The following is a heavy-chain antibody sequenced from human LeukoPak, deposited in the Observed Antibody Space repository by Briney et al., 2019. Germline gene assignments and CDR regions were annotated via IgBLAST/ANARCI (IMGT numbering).Heavy chain of an antibody. D-gene: IGHD3-22*01. J-gene: IGHJ3*02. Sequence: SETLSLTCTVSGGSISSYYWSWLRQPPGKGLEWIGYIYYSGSTNYNPSLKSRVTISVDTSKNQFSLKLSSVTAADTAVYYCAREAYYYDSSGYYESVGAFDIWGQGTMVTVSS. CDR2: IYYSGST. CDR3: AREAYYYDSSGYYESVGAFDI. CDR1: GGSISSYY. V-gene: IGHV4-59*01.